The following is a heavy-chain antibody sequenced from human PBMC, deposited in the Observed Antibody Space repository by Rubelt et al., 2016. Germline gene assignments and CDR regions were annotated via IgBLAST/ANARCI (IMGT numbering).Heavy chain of an antibody. Sequence: QVQLQQWGAGLLKPSETLSLTCAVYGGSFSGYYWSWIRQPPGKGLEWIGEINHSGSTNYNPSLKSRVTISVDTSKNQFSPKLSSVTAADTAVYYCARICAITTPRTGWFDPWGQGTLVTVSS. V-gene: IGHV4-34*01. CDR3: ARICAITTPRTGWFDP. J-gene: IGHJ5*02. CDR2: INHSGST. CDR1: GGSFSGYY. D-gene: IGHD3-16*01.